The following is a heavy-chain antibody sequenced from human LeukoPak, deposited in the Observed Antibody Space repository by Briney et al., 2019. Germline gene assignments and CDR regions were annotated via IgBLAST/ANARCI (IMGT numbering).Heavy chain of an antibody. J-gene: IGHJ4*02. Sequence: PGGSLRLSCAASGFTFSSYGMHWVRQAPGKGLEWVEIIWYDGSNEYYADSVQGRFTISRDNSKNTLYLQMNSLRAEDTAVYYCARALWPYYFDYWGQGTLVTVSS. CDR2: IWYDGSNE. D-gene: IGHD2-21*01. V-gene: IGHV3-33*01. CDR3: ARALWPYYFDY. CDR1: GFTFSSYG.